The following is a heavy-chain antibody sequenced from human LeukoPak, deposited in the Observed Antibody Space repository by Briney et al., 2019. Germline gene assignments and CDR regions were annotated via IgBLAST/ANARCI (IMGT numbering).Heavy chain of an antibody. V-gene: IGHV3-9*01. CDR3: AKDGVAADYGMDV. CDR1: GFTFDDYA. Sequence: PGGSLRLSCAASGFTFDDYAMHWVRQAPGKGLEWVSGTSWNSGSIGYADSVKGRFTISRDNAKNSLYLQMNSLRAEDTALYYCAKDGVAADYGMDVWGQGTTVTVSS. D-gene: IGHD6-13*01. J-gene: IGHJ6*02. CDR2: TSWNSGSI.